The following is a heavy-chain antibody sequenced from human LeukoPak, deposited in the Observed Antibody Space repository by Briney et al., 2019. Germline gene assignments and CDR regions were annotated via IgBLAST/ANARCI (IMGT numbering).Heavy chain of an antibody. J-gene: IGHJ4*02. CDR2: IYPGGSDT. CDR3: ARHGRGSCSGGSCYHQDY. V-gene: IGHV5-51*01. CDR1: GYSFISYW. Sequence: GESLKISCEGSGYSFISYWIGWVRQMPGKGLEWMGIIYPGGSDTRYSPSFQGQVTISADKSTSTAYLQWSGLKASDSAMYYCARHGRGSCSGGSCYHQDYWGQGTLVTVSS. D-gene: IGHD2-15*01.